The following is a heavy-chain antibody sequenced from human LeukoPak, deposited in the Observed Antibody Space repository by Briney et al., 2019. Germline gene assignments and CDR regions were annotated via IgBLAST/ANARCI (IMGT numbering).Heavy chain of an antibody. CDR3: ARDRYDSSGYFDY. CDR2: IIPIFGTA. CDR1: GGTFSSYA. Sequence: GASVKVSCKASGGTFSSYAISWVRQAPGQGLEWMGGIIPIFGTANYAQKFQGRVTITTDESTSTAYMELSILRSEDTAVYYCARDRYDSSGYFDYWGQGTLVTVSS. D-gene: IGHD3-22*01. J-gene: IGHJ4*02. V-gene: IGHV1-69*05.